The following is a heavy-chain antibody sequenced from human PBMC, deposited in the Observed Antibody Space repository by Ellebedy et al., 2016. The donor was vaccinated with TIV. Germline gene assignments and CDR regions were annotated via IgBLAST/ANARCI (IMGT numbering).Heavy chain of an antibody. J-gene: IGHJ4*02. CDR1: GFTFSSYA. CDR2: ISGGGGTT. Sequence: GESLKISCAASGFTFSSYAMSWVRQVPGKGLEWVSFISGGGGTTFYADSVKGRFTISRDNSKNTLHLEMSSLRVEDTAVYFCAKDMGAGWLQFLGFDAFDLWGQGTLVTVSS. CDR3: AKDMGAGWLQFLGFDAFDL. D-gene: IGHD3-9*01. V-gene: IGHV3-23*01.